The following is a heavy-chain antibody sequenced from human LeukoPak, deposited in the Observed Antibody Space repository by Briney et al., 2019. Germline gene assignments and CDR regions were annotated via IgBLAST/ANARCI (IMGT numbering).Heavy chain of an antibody. CDR3: AKAYCASTTCYGGGKIDY. Sequence: GGSLRLSCAASGFTFSSYGMHWVRQAPGKGLEWVAVIWYDGSNKYYADSVKGRFTISRDNSKNTLYLLLNSLRTEDTAVYYCAKAYCASTTCYGGGKIDYWGQGTLVTVSS. V-gene: IGHV3-30*02. CDR1: GFTFSSYG. CDR2: IWYDGSNK. D-gene: IGHD2-2*01. J-gene: IGHJ4*02.